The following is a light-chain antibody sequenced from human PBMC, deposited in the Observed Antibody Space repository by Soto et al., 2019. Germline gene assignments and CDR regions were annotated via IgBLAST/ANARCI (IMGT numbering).Light chain of an antibody. CDR1: QSVSRSY. Sequence: IVLTQSPGTLSFSPGERATLSCRASQSVSRSYLAWYQQKPGQAPRLLIYGASSRATGIPDRFSGSGSGTDFTLAISRLEPEDFAVYYCQQYGSSPLLTFGGGTKVEIK. J-gene: IGKJ4*01. V-gene: IGKV3-20*01. CDR2: GAS. CDR3: QQYGSSPLLT.